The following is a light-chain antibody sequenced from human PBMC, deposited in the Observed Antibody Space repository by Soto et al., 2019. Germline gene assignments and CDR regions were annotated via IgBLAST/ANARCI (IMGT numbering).Light chain of an antibody. V-gene: IGLV4-69*01. CDR1: SGHITYA. Sequence: QPVLTQSPSASASLGASVKLTCTPSSGHITYAIAWHQQQPDKGPRPLMTVNIDGSHSKGDRIPDRFSGSSSGAERYLTISRLQSEDEGDYYCQTWGTDFWVFGGGTKVTVL. CDR3: QTWGTDFWV. J-gene: IGLJ3*02. CDR2: VNIDGSH.